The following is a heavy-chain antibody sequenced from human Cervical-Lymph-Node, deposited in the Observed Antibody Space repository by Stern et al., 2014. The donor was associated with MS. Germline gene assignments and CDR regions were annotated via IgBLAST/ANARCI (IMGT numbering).Heavy chain of an antibody. D-gene: IGHD5-24*01. Sequence: VQLVESGGGVVQPGRSLRLSCAASGFTFSSYGMHWVRQAPGKGLEWVALISHDGSNEHYTDSVKGRFTISRDNSKNTLYLQMNSLRVEDTAVYYCARDPRNGYNYFDYWGQGTLVTVSS. CDR1: GFTFSSYG. CDR3: ARDPRNGYNYFDY. CDR2: ISHDGSNE. V-gene: IGHV3-30*03. J-gene: IGHJ4*02.